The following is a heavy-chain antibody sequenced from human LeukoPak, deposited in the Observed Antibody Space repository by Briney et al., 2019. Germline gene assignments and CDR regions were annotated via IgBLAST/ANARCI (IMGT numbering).Heavy chain of an antibody. J-gene: IGHJ6*02. D-gene: IGHD3-3*01. CDR3: AGQKYYDFWSGYSLAWYYGMDV. CDR2: ISSSSSYI. Sequence: GGSLRLSCAASGFTFSSYSMNWVRQAPGKGLEWVSSISSSSSYIYYADSVKGRFTISRDNAKNSLYLQMNSLRAEDTAVYYCAGQKYYDFWSGYSLAWYYGMDVWGQGTTVTVSS. V-gene: IGHV3-21*01. CDR1: GFTFSSYS.